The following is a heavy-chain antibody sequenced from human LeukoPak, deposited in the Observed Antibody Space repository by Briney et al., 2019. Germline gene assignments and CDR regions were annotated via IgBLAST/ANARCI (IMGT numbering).Heavy chain of an antibody. Sequence: GGSLRLSCVASGFTFSNYWMSWVRQAPGKGLEWVANIKQDGSEKYYVDSVKGRFTISRDNAKNTLYLQMNSLRAEDTAVYYCARDGADYGDYDNWFDPWGQGTLVTVSS. V-gene: IGHV3-7*01. CDR1: GFTFSNYW. CDR3: ARDGADYGDYDNWFDP. J-gene: IGHJ5*02. CDR2: IKQDGSEK. D-gene: IGHD4-17*01.